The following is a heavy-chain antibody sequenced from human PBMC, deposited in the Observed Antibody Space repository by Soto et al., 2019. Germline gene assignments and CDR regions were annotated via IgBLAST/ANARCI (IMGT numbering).Heavy chain of an antibody. CDR1: GFTFSSYA. Sequence: EVQLFESGGGLVQPGGSLRLSCAASGFTFSSYAMNWVRQAPGKGLEWVSGISDSGGSTYYADSVKGRFTISRDNSKNTLYLQMNSLRAEDTAVYYCVREYGSGSYYTGYWGQGTLVIVSS. V-gene: IGHV3-23*01. CDR2: ISDSGGST. J-gene: IGHJ4*02. D-gene: IGHD3-10*01. CDR3: VREYGSGSYYTGY.